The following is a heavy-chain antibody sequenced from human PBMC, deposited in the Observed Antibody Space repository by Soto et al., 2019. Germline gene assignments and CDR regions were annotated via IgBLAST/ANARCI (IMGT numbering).Heavy chain of an antibody. Sequence: PGGSLRLSCAASGFTFSNYDMHWVRHSTGKGLEWVSAIDIAGDTYYPDSVKGRFTISREKAKNSLYLQMNSLRADDTAVYYCARAARWLQSRYFDLWGRGTLVTVSS. CDR1: GFTFSNYD. CDR2: IDIAGDT. D-gene: IGHD5-12*01. V-gene: IGHV3-13*01. CDR3: ARAARWLQSRYFDL. J-gene: IGHJ2*01.